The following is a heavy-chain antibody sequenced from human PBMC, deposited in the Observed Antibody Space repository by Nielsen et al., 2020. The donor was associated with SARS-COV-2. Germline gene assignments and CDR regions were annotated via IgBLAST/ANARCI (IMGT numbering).Heavy chain of an antibody. CDR1: GFTFSSYG. V-gene: IGHV3-30*18. CDR2: ISYDGSNK. CDR3: AKGGVRGDGFYLHMDV. Sequence: GESLKISCAASGFTFSSYGMHWVRQAPGKGLERVAVISYDGSNKYYADSVKGRFTISRDNSKNTIFLQVDSLRSDDSAVYYCAKGGVRGDGFYLHMDVWGKGTTVTVSS. J-gene: IGHJ6*03. D-gene: IGHD5-24*01.